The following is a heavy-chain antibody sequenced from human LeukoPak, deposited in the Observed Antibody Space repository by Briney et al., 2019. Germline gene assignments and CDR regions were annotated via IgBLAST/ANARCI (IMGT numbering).Heavy chain of an antibody. D-gene: IGHD1-26*01. CDR1: GFPVRSRY. CDR3: TSLEGGPTDGR. CDR2: IYSGGTT. J-gene: IGHJ4*03. Sequence: GGSLTLSCEVSGFPVRSRYMTWVRQAPGKGLECVSVIYSGGTTYYIDSVKDRFTISRDNSKSTMHLEMNNLRVEDTAVYYCTSLEGGPTDGRWGQGTLVTVSS. V-gene: IGHV3-53*01.